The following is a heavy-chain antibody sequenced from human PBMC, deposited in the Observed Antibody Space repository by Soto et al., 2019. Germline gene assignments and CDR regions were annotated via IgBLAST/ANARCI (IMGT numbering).Heavy chain of an antibody. CDR3: ASLYCRSTSCYDTWFDP. V-gene: IGHV1-69*02. D-gene: IGHD2-2*01. Sequence: QVQLVQSGAEVKKPGSSVKVSCKASGGTFSSYTISWVRQAPGQGLEWMGRIIPILGIANYAQKFQGRVTITADKSTSTAYMELSSLRSEDTAVYYCASLYCRSTSCYDTWFDPWGQGTLVTVSS. CDR2: IIPILGIA. CDR1: GGTFSSYT. J-gene: IGHJ5*02.